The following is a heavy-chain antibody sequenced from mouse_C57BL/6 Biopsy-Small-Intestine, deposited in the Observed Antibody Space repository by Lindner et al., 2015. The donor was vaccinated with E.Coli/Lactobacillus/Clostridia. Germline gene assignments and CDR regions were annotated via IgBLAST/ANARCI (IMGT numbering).Heavy chain of an antibody. J-gene: IGHJ4*01. CDR2: IYPGSGNT. CDR1: GYTFTSYT. Sequence: QLQESGSELARPGASVKLSCKASGYTFTSYTIGWLKQNTGQGLEWIGEIYPGSGNTYYNEKFKDKATLTADKSSNTASMELRSLTSGDSAVYFCARFPSYSYALDYWGQGTSVTVSS. D-gene: IGHD1-2*01. CDR3: ARFPSYSYALDY. V-gene: IGHV1-81*01.